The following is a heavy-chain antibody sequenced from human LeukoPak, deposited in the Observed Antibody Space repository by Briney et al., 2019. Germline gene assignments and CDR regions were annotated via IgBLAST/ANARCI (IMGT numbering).Heavy chain of an antibody. J-gene: IGHJ5*02. CDR1: GASISSNSYY. CDR3: ARGSRMVRGVGWFDP. CDR2: IYFSGST. Sequence: PSETLSLTCTVSGASISSNSYYWGWIRQPPGKGLEWIGSIYFSGSTYYNPSLKSRVTISVDTSKNQFSLKLSSVTAADTAVYYCARGSRMVRGVGWFDPWGQGTLVTVSS. V-gene: IGHV4-39*07. D-gene: IGHD3-10*01.